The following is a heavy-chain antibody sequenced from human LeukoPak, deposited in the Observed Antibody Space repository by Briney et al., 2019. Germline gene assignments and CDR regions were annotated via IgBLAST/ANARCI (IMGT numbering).Heavy chain of an antibody. V-gene: IGHV3-20*04. J-gene: IGHJ4*02. CDR1: GFTLEHYG. D-gene: IGHD1-26*01. CDR3: ARKGLGGELGGFDY. Sequence: GGSLRLSCEASGFTLEHYGMSWVRQAPGKGVEWVAGINWNGGITGYADSVKGRFTISRDNAKNSLYLQMNSLRVEDTALYYCARKGLGGELGGFDYWGQGTLVTVSS. CDR2: INWNGGIT.